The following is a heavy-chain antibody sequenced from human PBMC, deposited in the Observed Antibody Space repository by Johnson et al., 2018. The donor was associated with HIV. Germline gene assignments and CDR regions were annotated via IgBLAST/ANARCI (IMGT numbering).Heavy chain of an antibody. V-gene: IGHV3-66*01. CDR1: GFTFSNAW. CDR2: IYSGGST. CDR3: AREDSAFDI. J-gene: IGHJ3*02. Sequence: VQLVESGGDLVEPGESLRLSCVASGFTFSNAWMHWVRQAPGKGLECVSVIYSGGSTYYADSVKGRFTISRDNSKNTLYLQMNSLRAEDTAVYYCAREDSAFDIWGQGTMVTVSS.